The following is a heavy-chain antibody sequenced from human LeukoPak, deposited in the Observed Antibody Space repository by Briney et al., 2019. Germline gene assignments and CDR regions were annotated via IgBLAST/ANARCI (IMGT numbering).Heavy chain of an antibody. V-gene: IGHV3-74*01. CDR3: TRGGSYGDF. J-gene: IGHJ4*02. CDR2: LKSDGRSR. Sequence: GGSLRLSCEASAFTFRRYWMHWVRQTPGRGLVWVSSLKSDGRSRAYADSVKGRFTISRDNTKNTLYLQMSSLIAADTAVYYCTRGGSYGDFWGQGTLVTVSS. CDR1: AFTFRRYW. D-gene: IGHD3-16*01.